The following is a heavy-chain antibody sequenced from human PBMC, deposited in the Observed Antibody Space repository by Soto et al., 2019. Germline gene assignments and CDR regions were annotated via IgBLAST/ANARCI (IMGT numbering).Heavy chain of an antibody. J-gene: IGHJ4*02. D-gene: IGHD1-26*01. V-gene: IGHV1-18*01. Sequence: ASVKVSCKASGYSFANYGITRVRQAPGQGLEWMGWISGYNSNTNYAQKFEGRVTMTKDTAKSTAYLEVRSLRFDDTAVYYCGRERQWEPVLYWGQGAPVTVSS. CDR1: GYSFANYG. CDR3: GRERQWEPVLY. CDR2: ISGYNSNT.